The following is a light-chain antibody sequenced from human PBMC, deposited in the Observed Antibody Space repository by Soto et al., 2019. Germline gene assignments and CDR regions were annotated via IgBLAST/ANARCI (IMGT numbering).Light chain of an antibody. CDR3: QQRYNWPPT. J-gene: IGKJ4*01. Sequence: EIVLTQSPATLSLSPGERATLSCRASQSISKYLAWYQQKPGQAPRLLIYDASNGATGIPARFSGSGSGTDFTLTISSLEPEDFAVYYCQQRYNWPPTFGGGTKVDIK. V-gene: IGKV3-11*01. CDR2: DAS. CDR1: QSISKY.